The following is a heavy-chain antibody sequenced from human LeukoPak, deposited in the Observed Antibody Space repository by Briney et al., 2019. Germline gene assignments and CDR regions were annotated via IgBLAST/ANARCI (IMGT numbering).Heavy chain of an antibody. CDR2: MNPNNGNT. V-gene: IGHV1-8*01. J-gene: IGHJ4*02. CDR1: GYTFTSYD. D-gene: IGHD3-22*01. Sequence: ASVTVSCKASGYTFTSYDITLVRQASGQGLEWMGWMNPNNGNTGYAQRFQGRVTLTRDTSISTAYMELSSLRSEDTAVYYCARGFLGYDSSDYAFSYYWGQGTLVTVSS. CDR3: ARGFLGYDSSDYAFSYY.